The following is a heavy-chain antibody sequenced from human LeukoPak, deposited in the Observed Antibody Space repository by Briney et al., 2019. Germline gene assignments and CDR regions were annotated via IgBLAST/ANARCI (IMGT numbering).Heavy chain of an antibody. V-gene: IGHV4-34*01. CDR1: GGSFSGYY. CDR3: ARGSRVRWSVPLPLYDY. Sequence: SETLSLTCAVYGGSFSGYYWSWIRQPPGKGLEWIGEINHSGSTNYNPSLKSRVTISVDTSKNQFSLKLSSVTAADTAVYYCARGSRVRWSVPLPLYDYWGQGTLVTVSS. D-gene: IGHD2-15*01. J-gene: IGHJ4*02. CDR2: INHSGST.